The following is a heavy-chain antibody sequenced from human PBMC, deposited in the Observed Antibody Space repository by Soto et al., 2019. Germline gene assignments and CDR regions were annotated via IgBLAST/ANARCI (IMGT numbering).Heavy chain of an antibody. J-gene: IGHJ4*02. V-gene: IGHV4-59*08. CDR3: ARRWGSVFDF. Sequence: PSETLSLTCTVSGGSISSYYWSWIRQPPGKGLEWIGYIYYNGSTNYNPSLKSRVTISVDTSKNQFSLKLSSVTAADTAVYYCARRWGSVFDFWGQGTLVTVSS. CDR2: IYYNGST. CDR1: GGSISSYY. D-gene: IGHD3-10*01.